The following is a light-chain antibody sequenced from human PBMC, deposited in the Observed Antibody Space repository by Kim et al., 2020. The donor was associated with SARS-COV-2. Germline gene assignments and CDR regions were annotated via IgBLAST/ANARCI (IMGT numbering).Light chain of an antibody. V-gene: IGLV10-54*01. CDR2: RNN. CDR1: SNNVGNRG. Sequence: HTATLTCPGNSNNVGNRGAAWLQQHQGHPPKLLSYRNNDRPSGISERFSASRSGNTASLTITGLQPEDEADYYCSAWDSSLSAWVFGGGTQLTVL. CDR3: SAWDSSLSAWV. J-gene: IGLJ3*02.